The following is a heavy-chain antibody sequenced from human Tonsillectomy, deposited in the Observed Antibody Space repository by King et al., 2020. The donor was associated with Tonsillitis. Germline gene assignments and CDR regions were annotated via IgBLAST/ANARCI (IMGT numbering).Heavy chain of an antibody. J-gene: IGHJ4*02. CDR1: GITFSNYV. CDR3: ARDSSRYCSGGSCYVSYFDY. D-gene: IGHD2-15*01. Sequence: VQLVESGGGVVQPGRSLRLSCAASGITFSNYVMHWVRQAPGKGLEWVAVIWHDGSNKYYADSVEGRFPISRDNSKSTLYLQMNSLRAEDTAGYYCARDSSRYCSGGSCYVSYFDYWGQGTLVTVSS. CDR2: IWHDGSNK. V-gene: IGHV3-33*01.